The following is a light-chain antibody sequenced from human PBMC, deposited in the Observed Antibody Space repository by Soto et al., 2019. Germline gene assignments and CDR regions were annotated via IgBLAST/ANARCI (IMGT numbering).Light chain of an antibody. Sequence: EIVLTQSPGTLSLSPGERATLSCRASQSVSSSYLAWYQQKPGQAPRLLIYGASSRATGIPDRFSGSGCGTYFTITISRLEPEDFAVYYCQQYGSSPRAFGQGTKVEIK. CDR2: GAS. CDR3: QQYGSSPRA. V-gene: IGKV3-20*01. J-gene: IGKJ1*01. CDR1: QSVSSSY.